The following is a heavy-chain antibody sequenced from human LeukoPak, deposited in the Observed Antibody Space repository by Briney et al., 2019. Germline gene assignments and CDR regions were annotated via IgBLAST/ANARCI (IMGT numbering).Heavy chain of an antibody. CDR2: IVVGSGNT. V-gene: IGHV1-58*01. J-gene: IGHJ5*02. D-gene: IGHD6-13*01. Sequence: ASVKVSCKASGFTFTSSAVQWVRQARGQRLEWIEWIVVGSGNTNYAQKFQERVTITRDMSTSTAYMELSSLRSEDTAVYYCAALPGPHSSPLPWGQGTLVTVSS. CDR3: AALPGPHSSPLP. CDR1: GFTFTSSA.